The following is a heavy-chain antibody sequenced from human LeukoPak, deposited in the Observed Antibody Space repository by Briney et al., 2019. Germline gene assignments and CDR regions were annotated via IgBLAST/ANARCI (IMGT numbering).Heavy chain of an antibody. Sequence: ASVKVSCKASGYTFTGYYMHWVRQAPGQGLEWMGWINPNSGGTNYAQKFQGRVTMTRDTSISTAYMELSSLRSEDTAVYYCARGGANNYYDSTTTNWFDPWGQGTLVTVSS. CDR2: INPNSGGT. CDR3: ARGGANNYYDSTTTNWFDP. CDR1: GYTFTGYY. V-gene: IGHV1-2*02. J-gene: IGHJ5*02. D-gene: IGHD3-22*01.